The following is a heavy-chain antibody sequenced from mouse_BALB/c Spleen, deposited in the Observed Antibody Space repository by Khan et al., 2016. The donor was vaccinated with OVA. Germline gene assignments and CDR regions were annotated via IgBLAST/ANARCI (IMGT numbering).Heavy chain of an antibody. J-gene: IGHJ4*01. CDR3: ARSLYYSYGYALDC. CDR1: GYSITSDYA. CDR2: ISSTGGT. V-gene: IGHV3-2*02. Sequence: EVQLVESGPGLAKPSQSLSLTCTVTGYSITSDYAWNWIRQFPGNKLEWMGYISSTGGTSYNPSLKSRISITRDTSKNQFFLQLKSVTAEDTATYYCARSLYYSYGYALDCWGRGTLVTVSS. D-gene: IGHD2-14*01.